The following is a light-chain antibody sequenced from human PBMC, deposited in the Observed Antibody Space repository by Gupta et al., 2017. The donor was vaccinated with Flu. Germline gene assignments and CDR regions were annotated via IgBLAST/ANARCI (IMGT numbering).Light chain of an antibody. CDR1: TSNIGSNY. CDR3: ATWDDSLSEWV. CDR2: RND. V-gene: IGLV1-47*01. J-gene: IGLJ3*02. Sequence: QSVLTQPPSASGTPGQRVTISCSGSTSNIGSNYVFWYQQLPGTAPKLLIYRNDQRPSGVPDRSSGSKSGTSASLAISGLRSEDEADYYCATWDDSLSEWVFGGGTKLTVL.